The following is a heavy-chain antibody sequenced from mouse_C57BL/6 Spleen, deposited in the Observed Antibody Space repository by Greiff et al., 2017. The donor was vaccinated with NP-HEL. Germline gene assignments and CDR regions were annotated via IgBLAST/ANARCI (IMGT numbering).Heavy chain of an antibody. V-gene: IGHV1-22*01. CDR3: ARGDYYGSSSFAY. CDR2: INPNNGGT. D-gene: IGHD1-1*01. CDR1: GYTFTDYN. J-gene: IGHJ3*01. Sequence: EVQLQQSGPELVKPGASVKMSCKASGYTFTDYNMHWVKQSHGKSLEWIGYINPNNGGTSCNQKFKGKATLTVNKSSSTAYMELRSLTSEDSAVYYCARGDYYGSSSFAYWGQGTLVTVSA.